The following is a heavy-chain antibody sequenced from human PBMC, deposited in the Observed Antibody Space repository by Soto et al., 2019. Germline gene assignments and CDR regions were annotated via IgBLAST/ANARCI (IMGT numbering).Heavy chain of an antibody. CDR3: ASHAVPSSSFTEY. CDR1: GGSISSSSYY. D-gene: IGHD6-13*01. J-gene: IGHJ4*02. V-gene: IGHV4-39*01. CDR2: IYYSGST. Sequence: SETLSLTCTVSGGSISSSSYYWGWIRQPPGKGLEWIGSIYYSGSTYYNPSLKSRVTISVDTSKNQFSLKLSSVTAADTAVYYGASHAVPSSSFTEYRRKRNLVTVCS.